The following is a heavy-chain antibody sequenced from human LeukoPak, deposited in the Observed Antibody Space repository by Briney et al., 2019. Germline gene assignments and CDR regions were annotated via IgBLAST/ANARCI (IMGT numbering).Heavy chain of an antibody. Sequence: GRSLRLSCAASGFTFSSYGMHWVRQAPGKGLEWVAVIWYDGSNKYYADSVKGRFTISRDNSKNTLYLQMNSLRAEDTAVYYCARDEYYYDSSGYYEDWGQGTLVTVSS. CDR2: IWYDGSNK. J-gene: IGHJ4*02. D-gene: IGHD3-22*01. CDR1: GFTFSSYG. V-gene: IGHV3-33*01. CDR3: ARDEYYYDSSGYYED.